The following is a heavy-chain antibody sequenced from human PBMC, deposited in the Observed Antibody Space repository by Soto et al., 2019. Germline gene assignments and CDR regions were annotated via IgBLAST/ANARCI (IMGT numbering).Heavy chain of an antibody. CDR3: ARNESDKGWFDL. D-gene: IGHD2-21*02. J-gene: IGHJ5*02. V-gene: IGHV4-31*03. Sequence: PSETLSLTCTVSGGSISSGTYHWTWIRQHPGKGLEWIGYIYYSGSTYYNPSLKSRVTISVDTSKNQFSLTLRSVTAADTAVYYCARNESDKGWFDLWGQGILVTVSS. CDR1: GGSISSGTYH. CDR2: IYYSGST.